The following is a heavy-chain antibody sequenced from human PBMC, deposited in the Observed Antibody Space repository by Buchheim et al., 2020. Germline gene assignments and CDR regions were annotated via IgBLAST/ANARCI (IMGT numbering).Heavy chain of an antibody. CDR3: ARDLDYDSSAVYGY. D-gene: IGHD3-22*01. V-gene: IGHV3-23*01. CDR1: GFTFSSYA. Sequence: EVQLLESGGGLVQPGGSLRLSCAASGFTFSSYAMSWVRQAPGKGLEWVSAISGSGGSTYYADSVKGRFTFSRENAKNSLYLQMNSLRDEDTAVYYCARDLDYDSSAVYGYWGQGTL. J-gene: IGHJ4*02. CDR2: ISGSGGST.